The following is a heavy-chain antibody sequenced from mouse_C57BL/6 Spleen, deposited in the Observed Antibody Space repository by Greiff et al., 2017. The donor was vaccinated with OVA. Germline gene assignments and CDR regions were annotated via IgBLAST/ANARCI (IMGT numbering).Heavy chain of an antibody. V-gene: IGHV1-9*01. CDR2: ILPGSGST. J-gene: IGHJ2*01. D-gene: IGHD1-1*01. CDR1: GYTFTGYW. CDR3: ARRNYGSSYGFFDY. Sequence: VQLQQSGAELMKPGASVKLSCKATGYTFTGYWIEWVKQRPGHGLEWIGGILPGSGSTNYNEKFKGKATLTADKSSSTAYMQLSSLTSEDSAVYFCARRNYGSSYGFFDYWGQGTTLTVSS.